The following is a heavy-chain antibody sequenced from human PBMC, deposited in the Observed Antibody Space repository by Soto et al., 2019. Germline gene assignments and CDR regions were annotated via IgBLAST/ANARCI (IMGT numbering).Heavy chain of an antibody. CDR3: AREGASGSHIGY. CDR1: GGTFSSYA. CDR2: IIPIFGTA. V-gene: IGHV1-69*01. J-gene: IGHJ4*02. D-gene: IGHD3-22*01. Sequence: QVQLVQSGAEVKKPGSSVKVSCKASGGTFSSYAISWVRQAPGQGLEWMGGIIPIFGTANYAQKFQGRVTITADEASGTAYRELSSLRSEDTAVYYCAREGASGSHIGYWGQGTLVTVSS.